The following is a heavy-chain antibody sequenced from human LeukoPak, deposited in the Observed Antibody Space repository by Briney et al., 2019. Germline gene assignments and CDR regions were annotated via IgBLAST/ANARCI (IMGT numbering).Heavy chain of an antibody. J-gene: IGHJ6*04. CDR2: VDHTGST. Sequence: SETLSLTCTVSDDSITMYYWTWIRQPPGKGLEWIGYVDHTGSTNFNPSLNGRVSISRDTSKNLFSLRLRSVTAADTAVYYCHCTNGLYVWGKGTTVTVSS. V-gene: IGHV4-59*01. D-gene: IGHD2-8*01. CDR3: HCTNGLYV. CDR1: DDSITMYY.